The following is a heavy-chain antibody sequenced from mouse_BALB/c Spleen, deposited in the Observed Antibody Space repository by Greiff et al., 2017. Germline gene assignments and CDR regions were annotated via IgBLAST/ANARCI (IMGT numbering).Heavy chain of an antibody. CDR3: AREGNRYASYAMDY. CDR2: INPYNGAT. Sequence: VQLQQSGPELVKPGASVKISCKASGYSFTGYYMHWVKQSHVKSLEWIGRINPYNGATSYNQNFKDKASLTVDKSSSTAYMELHSLTSEDSAVYYCAREGNRYASYAMDYWGQGTSVTVSS. V-gene: IGHV1-31*01. J-gene: IGHJ4*01. CDR1: GYSFTGYY. D-gene: IGHD2-14*01.